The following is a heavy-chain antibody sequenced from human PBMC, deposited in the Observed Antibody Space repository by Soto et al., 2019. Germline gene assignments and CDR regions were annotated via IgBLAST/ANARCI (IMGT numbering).Heavy chain of an antibody. V-gene: IGHV1-8*01. CDR2: MNPNSGNT. CDR1: GYTFTSYD. J-gene: IGHJ6*03. CDR3: ARGIYGSGRYYYYMDV. Sequence: GASLKVSCKASGYTFTSYDINWVRQATGQGLEWMGWMNPNSGNTGYAQKFQGRVTMTRNTSISTAYMELSSLRSEDTAVYYCARGIYGSGRYYYYMDVWGKGTTVTVSS. D-gene: IGHD3-10*01.